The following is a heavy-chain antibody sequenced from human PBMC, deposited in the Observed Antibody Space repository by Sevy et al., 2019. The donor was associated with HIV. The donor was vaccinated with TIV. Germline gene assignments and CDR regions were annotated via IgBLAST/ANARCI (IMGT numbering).Heavy chain of an antibody. V-gene: IGHV4-61*02. D-gene: IGHD6-13*01. J-gene: IGHJ6*03. CDR1: GGSISSGSYY. CDR3: ARGGRYSSSWYVGYYYYMDV. Sequence: SETLSLTCTVSGGSISSGSYYWSWIRQPAGKGLEWIGRIYTSGSTNYNPSLKSRVTISVDTSKNQFSLKLSSVTAADTAVYYCARGGRYSSSWYVGYYYYMDVWGKGTTVTVSS. CDR2: IYTSGST.